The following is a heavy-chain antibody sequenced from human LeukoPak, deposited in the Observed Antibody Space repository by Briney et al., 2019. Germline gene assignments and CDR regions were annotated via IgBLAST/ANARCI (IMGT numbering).Heavy chain of an antibody. J-gene: IGHJ6*03. CDR3: ASRGGTYPKYYYMDV. CDR1: GYTFTGSY. CDR2: INPNNGGT. Sequence: ASVKVSCKASGYTFTGSYMHWVRQAPGQGLEWMGWINPNNGGTIYAQKFQGRVTMTGDTSISTAYMELGSLRSDDTAVYYCASRGGTYPKYYYMDVWGKGTTVTVSS. V-gene: IGHV1-2*02.